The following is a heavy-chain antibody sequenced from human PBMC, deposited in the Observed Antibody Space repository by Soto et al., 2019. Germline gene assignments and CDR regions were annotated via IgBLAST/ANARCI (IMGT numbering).Heavy chain of an antibody. Sequence: LSETLSLTCAVYGGSFSGYYWSWIRQPPGKGREWIGEINHRGSTYYTPSLKSRVTISVDTSKNPFSLQLSCVTAADTAVYYCARGAFIADRRPAYYSSYGMDVWGQGTMVTVSS. V-gene: IGHV4-34*01. CDR1: GGSFSGYY. CDR3: ARGAFIADRRPAYYSSYGMDV. CDR2: INHRGST. D-gene: IGHD6-6*01. J-gene: IGHJ6*02.